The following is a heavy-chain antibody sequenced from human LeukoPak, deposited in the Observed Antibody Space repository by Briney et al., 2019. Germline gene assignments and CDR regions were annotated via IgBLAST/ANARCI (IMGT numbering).Heavy chain of an antibody. CDR3: ARDRGYGGYNWFDP. CDR2: IWYDGSNK. D-gene: IGHD5-12*01. V-gene: IGHV3-33*01. J-gene: IGHJ5*02. CDR1: GFTFSSYG. Sequence: PGGSLRLSCAASGFTFSSYGMHWVCQAPGKGLEWVAVIWYDGSNKYYADSVKGRFTISRDNSKNTLYLQMNSLRAEDTAVYYCARDRGYGGYNWFDPWGQGTLVTVSS.